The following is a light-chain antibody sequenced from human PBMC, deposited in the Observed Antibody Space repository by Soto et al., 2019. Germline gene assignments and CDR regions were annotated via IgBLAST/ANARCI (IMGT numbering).Light chain of an antibody. CDR3: QQRSNT. CDR1: QSVSSY. CDR2: DAN. V-gene: IGKV3-11*01. Sequence: EIVLTQSPATLSLSQGEGATLSCRASQSVSSYVAWYQQKPGQAPRLLIYDANNRATGITAMFSGSGSGTDFTLTLRSLEPEDFAVYYCQQRSNTFGPGT. J-gene: IGKJ3*01.